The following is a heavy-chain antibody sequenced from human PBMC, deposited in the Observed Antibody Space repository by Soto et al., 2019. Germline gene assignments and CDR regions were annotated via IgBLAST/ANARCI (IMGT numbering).Heavy chain of an antibody. D-gene: IGHD6-6*01. Sequence: EVQLLESGGGLVQPGESLRLSCAASGFTVSSYAMSWVRQAPGKGLEWVSVVSSSDDSTYYADSVKGRFTISRDNSKNTLYLQMNSLRSEDTAVYYCAKRSSSSTFDYWGQGTLVTVSS. J-gene: IGHJ4*02. CDR2: VSSSDDST. CDR1: GFTVSSYA. V-gene: IGHV3-23*01. CDR3: AKRSSSSTFDY.